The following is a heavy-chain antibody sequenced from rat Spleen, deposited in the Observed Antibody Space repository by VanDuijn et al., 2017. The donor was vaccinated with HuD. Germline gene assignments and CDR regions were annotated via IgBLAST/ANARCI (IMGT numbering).Heavy chain of an antibody. CDR1: GVSVPRGG. CDR2: MWYDGDT. V-gene: IGHV2-4*01. Sequence: GQLKECAPGLVGRVQTGGLTCGGSGVSVPRGGLSCVCQPSGTCPEWMGRMWYDGDTAYNSALKARLSISSDTSKNQVFLKMNSLQTEDTAIYFCTRTYGGYTSHWFAYWGQGTLVTVSS. CDR3: TRTYGGYTSHWFAY. D-gene: IGHD1-11*01. J-gene: IGHJ3*01.